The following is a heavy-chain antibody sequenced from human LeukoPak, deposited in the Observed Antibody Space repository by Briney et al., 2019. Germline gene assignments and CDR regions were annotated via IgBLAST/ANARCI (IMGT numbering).Heavy chain of an antibody. D-gene: IGHD6-13*01. CDR1: GGSVRSSIYY. CDR3: ARGVSSSWYKSGYYFDY. CDR2: IYHTGST. J-gene: IGHJ4*02. V-gene: IGHV4-39*07. Sequence: SETLSLTCTVSGGSVRSSIYYWGWIRQPPGKGLEWLGSIYHTGSTNYNPSLKSRVTISVDTSKNQFSLKLSSVTAADTAVYYCARGVSSSWYKSGYYFDYWGQGTLVTVSS.